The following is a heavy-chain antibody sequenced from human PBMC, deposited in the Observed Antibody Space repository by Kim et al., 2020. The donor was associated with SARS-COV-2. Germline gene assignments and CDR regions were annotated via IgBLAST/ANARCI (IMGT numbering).Heavy chain of an antibody. V-gene: IGHV3-48*03. D-gene: IGHD2-2*01. CDR1: GFTFSSYE. J-gene: IGHJ6*01. Sequence: GGSLRLSCAASGFTFSSYEMNWVRQAPGKGLEWVSYISSGGITKPYADPLKGRFTTPRDNARNSLFLQMNSLRAEATAVFYFSGSFFCIGTTCHYVMDF. CDR2: ISSGGITK. CDR3: SGSFFCIGTTCHYVMDF.